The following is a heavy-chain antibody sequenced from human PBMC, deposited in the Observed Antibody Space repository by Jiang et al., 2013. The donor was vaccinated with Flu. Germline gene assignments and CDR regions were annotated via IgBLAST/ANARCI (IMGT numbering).Heavy chain of an antibody. V-gene: IGHV1-46*01. CDR3: ARDRDGDYGLDY. Sequence: QGLEWMGIINPSGGSTSYAQKFQGRVTMTRDTSTSTVYMELSSLRSEDTAVYYCARDRDGDYGLDYWGQGTLVTVSS. D-gene: IGHD4-17*01. CDR2: INPSGGST. J-gene: IGHJ4*02.